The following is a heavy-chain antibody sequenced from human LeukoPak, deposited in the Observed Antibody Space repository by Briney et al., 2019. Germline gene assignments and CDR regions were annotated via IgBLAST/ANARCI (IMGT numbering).Heavy chain of an antibody. CDR3: ARAATFAWGAFDI. CDR1: GFTFSSNY. V-gene: IGHV3-53*01. J-gene: IGHJ3*02. Sequence: QPGGSLRLSCAASGFTFSSNYMSWVRQAPGKGLEWVSVIYSGGSTYYADSVKGRFTISRDDSKNTLYLQMNSLRDEDTAVYYCARAATFAWGAFDIWGQGTMVTVSS. D-gene: IGHD3-16*01. CDR2: IYSGGST.